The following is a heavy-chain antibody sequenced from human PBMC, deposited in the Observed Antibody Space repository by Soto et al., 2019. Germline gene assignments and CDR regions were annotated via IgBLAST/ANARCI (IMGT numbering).Heavy chain of an antibody. CDR3: ASAGYGEYRFMYWFDP. Sequence: PSETLSLTCAVSGGSISSGGYSWSWIRQPPGKGLEWIGYIYHSGSTYYNPSLKSRVTISVDRSKNQFSLKLSSVTAADTAVYYCASAGYGEYRFMYWFDPWGQGTLVTVSS. D-gene: IGHD4-17*01. J-gene: IGHJ5*02. V-gene: IGHV4-30-2*01. CDR1: GGSISSGGYS. CDR2: IYHSGST.